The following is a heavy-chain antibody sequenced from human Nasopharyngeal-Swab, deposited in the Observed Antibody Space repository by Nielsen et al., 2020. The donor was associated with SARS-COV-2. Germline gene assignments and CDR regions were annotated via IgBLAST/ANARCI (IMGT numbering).Heavy chain of an antibody. V-gene: IGHV1-3*01. CDR1: GYTFTSYA. J-gene: IGHJ5*02. CDR2: INAGNGNT. Sequence: GESLKISCKASGYTFTSYAMHWVRQAPGQRLEWMGWINAGNGNTKYSQKFQGRVTITRDTSASTAYMELSTLRSEDTAVYYCAGGYCSSTSCYTLVDPWGQGTLVTVSS. CDR3: AGGYCSSTSCYTLVDP. D-gene: IGHD2-2*02.